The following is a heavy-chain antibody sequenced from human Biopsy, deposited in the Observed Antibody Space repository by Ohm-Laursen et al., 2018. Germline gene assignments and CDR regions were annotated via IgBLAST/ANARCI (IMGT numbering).Heavy chain of an antibody. CDR1: GESFNGYY. CDR3: ARRRAAPTYWYFDL. CDR2: INDGGTT. D-gene: IGHD6-13*01. Sequence: SETLSLTCAVYGESFNGYYWSWIRQPPGDGLEWIGEINDGGTTYHNPSIKSRLTILVDTSKNQFSLKVNSVTAADTAVYYCARRRAAPTYWYFDLWGRGTLVTVSS. V-gene: IGHV4-34*01. J-gene: IGHJ2*01.